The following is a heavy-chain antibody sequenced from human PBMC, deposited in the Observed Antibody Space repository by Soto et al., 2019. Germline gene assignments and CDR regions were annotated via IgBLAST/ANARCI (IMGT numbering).Heavy chain of an antibody. Sequence: PSETLSLTCAVYGGSFSGYYWSWIRQPPGKGLEWIGEINHSGSTNYNPSLKSRVTISVDTSKNQFSLKLSSVTAADTAVYYCARAKVVVPAYRHYYYYGMDVWGQGTTVTVSS. V-gene: IGHV4-34*01. CDR3: ARAKVVVPAYRHYYYYGMDV. D-gene: IGHD2-2*01. CDR1: GGSFSGYY. J-gene: IGHJ6*02. CDR2: INHSGST.